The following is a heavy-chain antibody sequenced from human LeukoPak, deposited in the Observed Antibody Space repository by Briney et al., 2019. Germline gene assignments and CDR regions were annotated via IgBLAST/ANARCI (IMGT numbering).Heavy chain of an antibody. Sequence: GGSLRLSCVVSGFTFSTYWMYWVRQAPGKGLVWVSRINTDGSTTNYADSVKGRFTISRDNTKNTLYLQMNTLRAEDTAVYYCVAAGTFDYWGQGALVTVSS. CDR2: INTDGSTT. CDR1: GFTFSTYW. CDR3: VAAGTFDY. J-gene: IGHJ4*02. D-gene: IGHD6-13*01. V-gene: IGHV3-74*01.